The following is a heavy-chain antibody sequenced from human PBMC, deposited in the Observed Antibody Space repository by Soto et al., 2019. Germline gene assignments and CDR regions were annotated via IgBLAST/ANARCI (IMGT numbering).Heavy chain of an antibody. Sequence: PGGTLRLSCVASGCTFSSYWMTWVRQPPGKGLEWVANIKEDGSDKYYVASVKGRFTISRDNAKNSLYLQMNSLRAEDTAVYFCTRDMNVWGQGTTVTVSS. V-gene: IGHV3-7*01. J-gene: IGHJ6*02. CDR3: TRDMNV. CDR2: IKEDGSDK. CDR1: GCTFSSYW.